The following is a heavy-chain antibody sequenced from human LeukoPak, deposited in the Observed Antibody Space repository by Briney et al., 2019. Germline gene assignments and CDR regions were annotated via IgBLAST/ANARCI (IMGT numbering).Heavy chain of an antibody. CDR3: VRDGQGSTPLDY. CDR1: GFTFRRHW. V-gene: IGHV3-74*01. CDR2: ISTDGSRP. J-gene: IGHJ4*02. D-gene: IGHD2-15*01. Sequence: GGSLRLSCAACGFTFRRHWMHWVRQAPGKGLVWVSGISTDGSRPRYADSVNGRFTISRDNAKNTLYLQMNSLRAEDTAVYFCVRDGQGSTPLDYWGQGTLVTVSS.